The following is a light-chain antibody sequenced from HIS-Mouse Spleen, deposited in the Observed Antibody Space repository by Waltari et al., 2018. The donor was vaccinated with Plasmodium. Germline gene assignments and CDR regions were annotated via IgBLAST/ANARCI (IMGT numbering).Light chain of an antibody. V-gene: IGLV1-40*01. CDR3: QSYDSSLSGSGV. J-gene: IGLJ3*02. CDR2: GNS. CDR1: SSNIGAGYA. Sequence: QSVLTQPPSVSGAPGQRVTISCTASSSNIGAGYAVHWYQQLPGTAPKLLIYGNSNRPSGVPDRFSGSKSGTSASLAITGLQAEDEADYYCQSYDSSLSGSGVFGGGTKLTVL.